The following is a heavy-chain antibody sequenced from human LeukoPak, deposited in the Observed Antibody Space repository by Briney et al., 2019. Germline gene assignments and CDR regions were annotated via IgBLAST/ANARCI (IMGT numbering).Heavy chain of an antibody. CDR2: IYPGDSDT. V-gene: IGHV5-51*01. D-gene: IGHD3-22*01. CDR1: GYSFTSYW. CDR3: ARDAATNYYDSSGYYPIYFDY. Sequence: GESLKISCKGSGYSFTSYWIGWVRQMPGKGLEWMGIIYPGDSDTRYSPSFQGQVTISADKSISTAYLQWSSLKASDTAMYYCARDAATNYYDSSGYYPIYFDYWGQGTLVTVSS. J-gene: IGHJ4*02.